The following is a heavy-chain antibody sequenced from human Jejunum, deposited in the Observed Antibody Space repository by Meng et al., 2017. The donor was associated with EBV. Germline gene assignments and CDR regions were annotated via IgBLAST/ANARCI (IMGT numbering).Heavy chain of an antibody. V-gene: IGHV4-61*01. CDR3: AGLRYSGYDRAFDY. D-gene: IGHD5-12*01. J-gene: IGHJ4*02. CDR1: VGSVNSCNVY. CDR2: IYYSGST. Sequence: QLQLQESAPGLVKPSATLSLTRTVSVGSVNSCNVYWSWIRQPPGKGLEWIGYIYYSGSTNYIPSLKSRVTISLDTSKNQFSLKLSSVTAADTAVYYCAGLRYSGYDRAFDYWGQGALVTVSS.